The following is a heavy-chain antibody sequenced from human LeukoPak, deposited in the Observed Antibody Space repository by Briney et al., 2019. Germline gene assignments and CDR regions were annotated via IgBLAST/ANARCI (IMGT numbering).Heavy chain of an antibody. CDR3: ARVYDSSGFDY. CDR2: INHSGST. D-gene: IGHD3-22*01. Sequence: SETLSLTCSVYGGSFSDNYWGWIRQPPGKGLEWIGEINHSGSTNYNPSLKSRVTISVDTSKNQFSLKLSSVTAADTAVYYCARVYDSSGFDYWGQGTLVTVSS. CDR1: GGSFSDNY. J-gene: IGHJ4*02. V-gene: IGHV4-34*01.